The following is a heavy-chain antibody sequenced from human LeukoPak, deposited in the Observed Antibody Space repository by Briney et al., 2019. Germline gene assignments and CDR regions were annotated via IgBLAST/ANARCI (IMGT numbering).Heavy chain of an antibody. V-gene: IGHV3-21*01. J-gene: IGHJ4*02. CDR1: GFTFSRYS. D-gene: IGHD3-9*01. Sequence: GGSLRLSCAASGFTFSRYSMNWVRQAPGKGLEWVSSISSSSSYIYYADSVKGRFTISRDNAKNSLYLQMNSLRAEDTAVYYCARMGILTGYLIDYWGQGTLVTVSS. CDR2: ISSSSSYI. CDR3: ARMGILTGYLIDY.